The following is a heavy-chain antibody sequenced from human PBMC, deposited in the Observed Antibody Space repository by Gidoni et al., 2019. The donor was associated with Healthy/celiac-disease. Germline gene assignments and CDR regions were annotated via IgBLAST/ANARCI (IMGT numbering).Heavy chain of an antibody. CDR3: ARMRAGTAMVTGTVDY. CDR1: GGSISSGSYS. D-gene: IGHD5-18*01. Sequence: QVQLQESGPGLVKPSQTLSLTCTVSGGSISSGSYSWSWIRQPAGKGLEWIWRIYTSGSTNYNPSLKSRVTISVDTSKNQFSLKLSSVTAADTAVYYCARMRAGTAMVTGTVDYWGQGTLVTVSS. CDR2: IYTSGST. V-gene: IGHV4-61*02. J-gene: IGHJ4*02.